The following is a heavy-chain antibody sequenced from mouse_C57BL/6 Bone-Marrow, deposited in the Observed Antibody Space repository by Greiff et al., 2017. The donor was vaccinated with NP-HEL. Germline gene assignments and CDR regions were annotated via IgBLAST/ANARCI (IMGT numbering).Heavy chain of an antibody. D-gene: IGHD2-2*01. Sequence: VKLQQPGAELVKPGASVKLSCKASGYTFTSYWMQWVKQRPGQGLEWIGEIDPSDSYTNYNQKFKGKATLTVDTSSSTAYMQLSSLTSEDSAVYYCARWLFAYWGQGTLVTVSA. CDR3: ARWLFAY. V-gene: IGHV1-50*01. J-gene: IGHJ3*01. CDR1: GYTFTSYW. CDR2: IDPSDSYT.